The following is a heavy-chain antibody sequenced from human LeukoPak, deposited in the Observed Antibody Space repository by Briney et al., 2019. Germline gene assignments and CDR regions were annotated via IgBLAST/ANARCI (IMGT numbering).Heavy chain of an antibody. J-gene: IGHJ4*02. V-gene: IGHV4-59*12. CDR2: IYYSGRI. CDR3: ARDGPDSSGYYGNFDY. CDR1: GGSISSYY. D-gene: IGHD3-22*01. Sequence: PSETLSLTCTVSGGSISSYYWSWIRQPPGKGLEWIGYIYYSGRINYNPSLKSRVTTSVDTSRNQFSLKLSSVTAADTAVYYCARDGPDSSGYYGNFDYWGQGTLVTVSS.